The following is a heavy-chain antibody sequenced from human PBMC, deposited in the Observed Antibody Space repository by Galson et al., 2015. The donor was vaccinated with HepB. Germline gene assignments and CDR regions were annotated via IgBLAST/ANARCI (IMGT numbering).Heavy chain of an antibody. Sequence: SLRLSCAASGFTFSSYSMDWVRQAPGKGLEWVSSISGSSSYIYYADSVKGRFTISRDNAKNSLYLQMNSLRAEDTAVYYCARRTPNTNSGSYRRHFDYWGQGTLVTVSS. CDR3: ARRTPNTNSGSYRRHFDY. J-gene: IGHJ4*02. D-gene: IGHD1-26*01. CDR2: ISGSSSYI. CDR1: GFTFSSYS. V-gene: IGHV3-21*01.